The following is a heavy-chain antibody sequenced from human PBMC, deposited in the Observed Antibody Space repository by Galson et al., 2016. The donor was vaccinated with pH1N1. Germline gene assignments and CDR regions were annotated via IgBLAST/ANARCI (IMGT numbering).Heavy chain of an antibody. CDR3: ARIARWTSGFDY. J-gene: IGHJ4*02. D-gene: IGHD3/OR15-3a*01. CDR2: INPDTGAT. Sequence: SVKVSCKASGYTFTAHYVHWVRQAPGQGLEWMGWINPDTGATHYAQNFLGRVTLTRDTSITTVHMELSSLRPDDTTLYSCARIARWTSGFDYWGQGTLVTVSS. CDR1: GYTFTAHY. V-gene: IGHV1-2*02.